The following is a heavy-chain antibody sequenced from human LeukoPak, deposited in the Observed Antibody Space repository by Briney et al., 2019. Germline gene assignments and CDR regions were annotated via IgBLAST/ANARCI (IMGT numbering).Heavy chain of an antibody. D-gene: IGHD6-6*01. CDR3: ARDGAARGSSLNWFDP. Sequence: ASVKVSCKASGGTFSSYAISWVRQAPGQGLEWMGGIIPIFGTANYAQKFQGRVTITADESTSTAYMELSSLRSEDTAVYYCARDGAARGSSLNWFDPWGQGTLVTVSS. CDR1: GGTFSSYA. CDR2: IIPIFGTA. J-gene: IGHJ5*02. V-gene: IGHV1-69*13.